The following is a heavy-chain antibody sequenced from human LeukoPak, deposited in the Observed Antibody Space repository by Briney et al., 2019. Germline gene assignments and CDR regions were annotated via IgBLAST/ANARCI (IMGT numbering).Heavy chain of an antibody. CDR3: ARDCSSTSCYRSAFDP. J-gene: IGHJ5*02. Sequence: GGSLRLSCAASGFTFSSYAMSWVRQAPGKGLEWVSAISGSGGSTYYADSVKGRFTISRDNSKNTLYLQMDSLRAEDTAVYYCARDCSSTSCYRSAFDPWGQGTLVTVSS. CDR1: GFTFSSYA. CDR2: ISGSGGST. D-gene: IGHD2-2*02. V-gene: IGHV3-23*01.